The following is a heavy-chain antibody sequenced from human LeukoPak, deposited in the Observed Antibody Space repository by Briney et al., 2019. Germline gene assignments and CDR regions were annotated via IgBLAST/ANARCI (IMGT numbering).Heavy chain of an antibody. D-gene: IGHD2-2*01. J-gene: IGHJ4*02. CDR1: GGSFSGYY. CDR3: ARRPLVVPAARRNGYFDY. V-gene: IGHV4-34*01. Sequence: SETLSLTCAVYGGSFSGYYWSWIRQPPGKGLEGIGEINHSGSTNYNPSLKSRVTISVDTSKNQFSLKLSSVTAADTAVYYCARRPLVVPAARRNGYFDYWGQGTLVTVSS. CDR2: INHSGST.